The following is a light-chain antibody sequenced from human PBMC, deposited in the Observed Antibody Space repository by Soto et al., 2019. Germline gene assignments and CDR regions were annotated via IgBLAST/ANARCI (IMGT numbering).Light chain of an antibody. CDR3: QQYYTTPQT. CDR2: WAS. CDR1: QSLLYGGNDRNY. J-gene: IGKJ2*01. V-gene: IGKV4-1*01. Sequence: DIVMTQSPDSLAVSLGERATIDCKSSQSLLYGGNDRNYLAWYQHKPGQSPKLIMYWASTREAGVPDRFSGSGSWTNFPPTISSLQAEDVAVYYCQQYYTTPQTFGQGTKLEIK.